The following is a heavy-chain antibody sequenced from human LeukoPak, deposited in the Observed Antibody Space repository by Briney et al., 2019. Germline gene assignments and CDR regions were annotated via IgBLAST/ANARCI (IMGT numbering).Heavy chain of an antibody. CDR3: VKDRCDGTTCPEV. D-gene: IGHD2-2*01. J-gene: IGHJ4*02. CDR2: ISNSGDST. CDR1: GFTFSSYA. V-gene: IGHV3-23*01. Sequence: PGGSLRLSCAASGFTFSSYAMHWVRQAPGEGLEWVSGISNSGDSTYYSDSLKGRFTISRDNSKNTLHLQMSNLRADDTALYYCVKDRCDGTTCPEVWGQGTLVTVSS.